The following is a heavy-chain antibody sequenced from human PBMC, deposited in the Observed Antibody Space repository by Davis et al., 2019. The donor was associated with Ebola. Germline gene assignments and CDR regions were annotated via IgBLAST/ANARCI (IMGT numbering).Heavy chain of an antibody. Sequence: PGGSLRLSCAASGFSLSNYYMHWVRQAPGKGPVWVSRIYSDGGTTYYADSVKGRFTISRDNSKNTLYLQMNSLRAEDTAVYYCARERRYGDSDFDYWGQGTLVTVSS. CDR2: IYSDGGTT. CDR1: GFSLSNYY. V-gene: IGHV3-74*01. CDR3: ARERRYGDSDFDY. J-gene: IGHJ4*02. D-gene: IGHD4-17*01.